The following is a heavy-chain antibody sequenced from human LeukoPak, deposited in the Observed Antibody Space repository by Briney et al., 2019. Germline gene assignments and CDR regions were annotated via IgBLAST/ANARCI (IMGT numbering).Heavy chain of an antibody. CDR1: GFTFSNAW. J-gene: IGHJ4*02. CDR3: TTLITMVRGVIR. D-gene: IGHD3-10*01. V-gene: IGHV3-15*01. Sequence: GGSLRLSCAASGFTFSNAWMSWVRQAPGKGLEWVGRIKSKTDGGTTDYAAPVKGRFTISRDDSKNTLYLQMNSLKTEDTAVYYCTTLITMVRGVIRWGQGTLVTVSS. CDR2: IKSKTDGGTT.